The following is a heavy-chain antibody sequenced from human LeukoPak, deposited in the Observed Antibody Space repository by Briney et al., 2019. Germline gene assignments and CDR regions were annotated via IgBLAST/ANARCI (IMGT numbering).Heavy chain of an antibody. V-gene: IGHV4-4*02. CDR1: GGSISSSNW. J-gene: IGHJ3*02. CDR3: ARRGFQLLWFGELSVDAFDI. CDR2: IYHSGST. D-gene: IGHD3-10*01. Sequence: SGTLSLTCAVSGGSISSSNWWSWVRQPPGKGLEWIGEIYHSGSTNYNPSLKSRVTISVDKSKNQFSLKLSSVTAADTAVYHCARRGFQLLWFGELSVDAFDIWGQGTMVTVSS.